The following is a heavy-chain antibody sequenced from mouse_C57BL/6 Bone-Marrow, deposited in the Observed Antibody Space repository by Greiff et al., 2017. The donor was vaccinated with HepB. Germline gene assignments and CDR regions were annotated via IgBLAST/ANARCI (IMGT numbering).Heavy chain of an antibody. Sequence: VQVVESGPELVKPGASVKISCKASGYAFSSSWMNWVKQRPGKGLEWIGRIYPGDGDTNYNGKFKGKATLTADKSSSTAYMQLSSLTSEDSAVYFCAKDYSNLRVWFAYWGQGTLVTVSA. V-gene: IGHV1-82*01. D-gene: IGHD2-5*01. CDR1: GYAFSSSW. J-gene: IGHJ3*01. CDR3: AKDYSNLRVWFAY. CDR2: IYPGDGDT.